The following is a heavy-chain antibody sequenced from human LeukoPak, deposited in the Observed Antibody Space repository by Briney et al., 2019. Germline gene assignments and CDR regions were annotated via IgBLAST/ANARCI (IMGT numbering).Heavy chain of an antibody. D-gene: IGHD3-10*01. CDR2: INHSGSN. V-gene: IGHV4-34*01. Sequence: SETLPLTCAVYGGSFRGYYWSWIRQPPGKGLDWIGGINHSGSNNYKPSLKSRVTISVDTSKNQFSLKLSSVTAADTAVYYCARARSYGSGSSPHQYYYYGMDVWGKGTTVTVSS. J-gene: IGHJ6*04. CDR3: ARARSYGSGSSPHQYYYYGMDV. CDR1: GGSFRGYY.